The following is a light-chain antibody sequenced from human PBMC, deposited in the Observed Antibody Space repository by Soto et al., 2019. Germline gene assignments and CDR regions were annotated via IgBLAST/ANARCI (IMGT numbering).Light chain of an antibody. Sequence: DIVMTQSPLSLPVTPGEPASISCRSSQSLLHSNGYNYLDWYLQKPGQSPQLLISLGSNRASGVPDRFSGSGSGTDFTLKISRVAAEDVGVYYWMQALQPPYTFGQGTKLEIK. CDR1: QSLLHSNGYNY. V-gene: IGKV2-28*01. CDR2: LGS. CDR3: MQALQPPYT. J-gene: IGKJ2*01.